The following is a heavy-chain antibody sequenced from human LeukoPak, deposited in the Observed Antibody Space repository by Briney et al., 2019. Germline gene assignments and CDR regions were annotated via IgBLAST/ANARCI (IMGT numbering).Heavy chain of an antibody. J-gene: IGHJ4*02. CDR2: ISGSGGST. Sequence: GGSLRLSCAASGFTFSSYAMSWVRQAPGKGLEWVSAISGSGGSTYYADSVKGRFTISRDNSKNTLYLQMNSLRAEDTAVYYCAKGGHYYDSSGYFLYDYWGQGTLVTVSS. CDR1: GFTFSSYA. CDR3: AKGGHYYDSSGYFLYDY. D-gene: IGHD3-22*01. V-gene: IGHV3-23*01.